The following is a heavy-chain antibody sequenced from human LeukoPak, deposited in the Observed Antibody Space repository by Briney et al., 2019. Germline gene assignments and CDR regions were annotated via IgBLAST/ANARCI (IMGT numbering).Heavy chain of an antibody. Sequence: GGSLRLSCAASGFTFSSYGMHWVRQAPGKGLEWVAVIWYDGSNKYYADSVKGRFTISRDNSKNTLYLQMNSLRAEDTAAYYCARESMVRGVPFDYWGQGTLVTVSS. V-gene: IGHV3-33*01. CDR1: GFTFSSYG. CDR3: ARESMVRGVPFDY. J-gene: IGHJ4*02. CDR2: IWYDGSNK. D-gene: IGHD3-10*01.